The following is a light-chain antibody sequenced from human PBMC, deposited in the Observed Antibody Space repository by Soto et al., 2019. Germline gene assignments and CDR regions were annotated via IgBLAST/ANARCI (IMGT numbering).Light chain of an antibody. J-gene: IGKJ5*01. Sequence: ITINKSPSPLSASVEDRVAITCGASQAIRSDLAWYQQKPGKAPKLLIYAASTLQSGVPSRFSGSGSGTDFTLTISSLQPEDFATYYCLHYSNYPAAFCQGTRLEIK. CDR2: AAS. CDR1: QAIRSD. V-gene: IGKV1-6*01. CDR3: LHYSNYPAA.